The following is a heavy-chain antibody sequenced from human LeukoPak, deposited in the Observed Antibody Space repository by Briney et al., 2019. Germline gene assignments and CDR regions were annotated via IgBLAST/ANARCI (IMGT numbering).Heavy chain of an antibody. Sequence: GGSLRLSCAASGFTVSNSYMSWVRQAPGKGLEWVSVIYTGSLSYYTDSVKGRFTISRDKSNNTLYLQMNSLRVEDTAVYYCARDPSGSSSWVRFDYWGQGTLATVSS. D-gene: IGHD6-13*01. V-gene: IGHV3-53*01. J-gene: IGHJ4*02. CDR2: IYTGSLS. CDR1: GFTVSNSY. CDR3: ARDPSGSSSWVRFDY.